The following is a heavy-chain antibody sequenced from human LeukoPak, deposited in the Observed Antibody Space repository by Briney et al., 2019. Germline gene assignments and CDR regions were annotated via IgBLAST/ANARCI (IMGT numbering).Heavy chain of an antibody. V-gene: IGHV3-23*01. CDR2: FSASGGTT. Sequence: PGGSLRLSCAASGFTFSSYGMNWVRQAPGKGLEWVASFSASGGTTYYADSVKGRFTISRDNSKNTLNVQVNSLRAEDTAVYYCAKADYSGSYYFDYWGQGTLVTVSS. CDR1: GFTFSSYG. D-gene: IGHD1-26*01. J-gene: IGHJ4*02. CDR3: AKADYSGSYYFDY.